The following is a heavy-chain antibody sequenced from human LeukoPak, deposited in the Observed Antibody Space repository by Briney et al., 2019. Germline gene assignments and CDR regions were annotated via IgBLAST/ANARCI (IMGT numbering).Heavy chain of an antibody. J-gene: IGHJ4*02. CDR3: TTGKIYCSTTSCSDDY. Sequence: GASVKVSCMVSGDTLTALSMHRVRQAPGKGLEWMGGFHPEDGETIYAQKFQGRVTMTEDTSTDTAYMELSSLRSDDTAVYYCTTGKIYCSTTSCSDDYWGQRTLVTVSS. CDR1: GDTLTALS. V-gene: IGHV1-24*01. CDR2: FHPEDGET. D-gene: IGHD2-2*01.